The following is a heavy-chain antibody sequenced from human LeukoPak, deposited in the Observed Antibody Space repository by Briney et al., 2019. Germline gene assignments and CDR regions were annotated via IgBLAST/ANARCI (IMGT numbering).Heavy chain of an antibody. Sequence: GGSLRLSYAASGFTFSNYAMSWVRQAPGKGLEWVSFISGSGGSTYYADSVRGRSTISRDNSKNTLYLQMNSLRAEDTAVYFCAKDFPPGDQLPKYFHHWGQGTLVAVSS. J-gene: IGHJ1*01. CDR3: AKDFPPGDQLPKYFHH. D-gene: IGHD2-2*01. V-gene: IGHV3-23*01. CDR2: ISGSGGST. CDR1: GFTFSNYA.